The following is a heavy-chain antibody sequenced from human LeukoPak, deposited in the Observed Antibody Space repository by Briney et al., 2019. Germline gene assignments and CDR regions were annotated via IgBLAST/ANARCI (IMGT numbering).Heavy chain of an antibody. CDR2: IIPIFGTA. CDR1: GGTFSSYA. CDR3: ARGVAAAGLGAFDY. J-gene: IGHJ4*02. Sequence: SVKVSCKASGGTFSSYAISWVRQAPGQGLEWMGGIIPIFGTANYAQKFQGRVTITTDESTSTAYVELSSLRSEDTAVYYCARGVAAAGLGAFDYWGQGTLVTVSS. V-gene: IGHV1-69*05. D-gene: IGHD6-13*01.